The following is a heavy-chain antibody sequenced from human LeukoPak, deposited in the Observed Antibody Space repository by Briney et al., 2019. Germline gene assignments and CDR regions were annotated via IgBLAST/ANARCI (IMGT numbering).Heavy chain of an antibody. V-gene: IGHV3-30-3*01. CDR3: AKWYYYDSSRFDDY. CDR1: GFTFSSYA. J-gene: IGHJ4*02. D-gene: IGHD3-22*01. Sequence: GGSLRLSCAASGFTFSSYAMHWVRQAPGKGLEWVAVISYDGSNKYYADSVKGRFTISRDNSKNTLYLQMNSLRAEDTAVYYCAKWYYYDSSRFDDYWGRGTLVTVSS. CDR2: ISYDGSNK.